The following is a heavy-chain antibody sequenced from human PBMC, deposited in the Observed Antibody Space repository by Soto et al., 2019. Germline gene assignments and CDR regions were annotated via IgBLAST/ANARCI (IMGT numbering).Heavy chain of an antibody. CDR2: LYYTGST. CDR1: GDSISSVAHY. D-gene: IGHD6-13*01. Sequence: HLQGSGPGLLKPSETLSLTCSVSGDSISSVAHYWAWVRQPPGKGLEWIGSLYYTGSTYYNPSLQSRPTIYIDTSKNQFSLNLLSTPAADTAVYYCARHSTKQSWYSGWFDPWGPGTLVTVSS. V-gene: IGHV4-39*01. CDR3: ARHSTKQSWYSGWFDP. J-gene: IGHJ5*02.